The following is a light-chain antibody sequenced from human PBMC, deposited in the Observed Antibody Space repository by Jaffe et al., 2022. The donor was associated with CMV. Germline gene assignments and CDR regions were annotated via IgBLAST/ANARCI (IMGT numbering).Light chain of an antibody. J-gene: IGKJ2*01. CDR3: QQYHDWPPYT. Sequence: EIVLTQSPVTLSVSPGERATLSCRASQSFSSNLAWYQQKPGQAPRLLIYGASTRATGVPARFSGSGSGTEFTLTISSLQSEDFAVYYCQQYHDWPPYTFGQGTKLEIK. V-gene: IGKV3-15*01. CDR2: GAS. CDR1: QSFSSN.